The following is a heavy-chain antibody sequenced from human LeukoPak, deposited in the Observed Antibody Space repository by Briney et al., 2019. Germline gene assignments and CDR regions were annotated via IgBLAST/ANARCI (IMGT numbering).Heavy chain of an antibody. CDR3: TRDLNYIIVY. D-gene: IGHD1-7*01. V-gene: IGHV6-1*01. CDR2: TCYRSKWYN. J-gene: IGHJ4*02. CDR1: GDTVSSKTVA. Sequence: SQTLTLTCAISGDTVSSKTVAWIWIRQSPSRGLEWLGRTCYRSKWYNDYAVSVTSRITINPDTSKNQFSLQLNSVTPEDTAVYYCTRDLNYIIVYWGRTPLVTVSS.